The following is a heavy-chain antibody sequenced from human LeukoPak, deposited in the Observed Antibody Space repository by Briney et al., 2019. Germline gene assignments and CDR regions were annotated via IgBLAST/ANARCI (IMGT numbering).Heavy chain of an antibody. J-gene: IGHJ4*02. CDR2: TYTSGST. Sequence: SETLSLPCTVSGGSMRSYYWSWMPQPAGKGLEWIGRTYTSGSTNYNPSLKSRVTMSVDTSKNQFSLKLSSVTAADTAVYYCARGGPRTVPFDYWGQGTLVTVSS. D-gene: IGHD4-17*01. CDR1: GGSMRSYY. V-gene: IGHV4-4*07. CDR3: ARGGPRTVPFDY.